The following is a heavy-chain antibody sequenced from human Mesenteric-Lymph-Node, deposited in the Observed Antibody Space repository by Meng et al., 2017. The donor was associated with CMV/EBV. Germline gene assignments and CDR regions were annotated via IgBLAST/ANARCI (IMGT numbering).Heavy chain of an antibody. CDR3: VRGYSSNDYYFDY. J-gene: IGHJ4*02. CDR1: GYTFIDYY. CDR2: INPDSGDT. D-gene: IGHD6-13*01. Sequence: ASVKVSCKASGYTFIDYYIPWVRLAPGQGLEWMGRINPDSGDTNYAQKFQGRVTMTRETSISTANMEMSSLRSDDTAVYFCVRGYSSNDYYFDYWGQGTLVTVSS. V-gene: IGHV1-2*06.